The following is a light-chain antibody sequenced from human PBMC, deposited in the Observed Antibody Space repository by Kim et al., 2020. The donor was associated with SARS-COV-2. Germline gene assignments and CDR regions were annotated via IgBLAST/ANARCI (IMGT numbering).Light chain of an antibody. CDR3: QQSYITPFT. Sequence: DIQMTQSPSSLSASVGDRVTITCRTTQSISSHLNWYQQKPGRAPKLLISAASTLQGGVPSRFSGSGSETDFTLTISSLQPDYFASYFLQQSYITPFTFGPGTKVDSK. CDR2: AAS. CDR1: QSISSH. V-gene: IGKV1-39*01. J-gene: IGKJ3*01.